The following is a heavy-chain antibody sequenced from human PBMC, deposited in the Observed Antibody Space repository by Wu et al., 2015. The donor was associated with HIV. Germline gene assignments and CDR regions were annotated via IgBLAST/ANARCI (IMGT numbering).Heavy chain of an antibody. Sequence: QVQLVQSGAEVKKPGASMKVSCKASGYSFTDYYIYWVRQAPGQGLEWMGWINPIFGTANYAQKFQGRVTITADESTSTAYMELSSLRSEDTAVYYCARDEVGDYYDSSGYHYWGQGTLVTVSS. CDR2: INPIFGTA. J-gene: IGHJ4*02. D-gene: IGHD3-22*01. V-gene: IGHV1-69*01. CDR3: ARDEVGDYYDSSGYHY. CDR1: GYSFTDYY.